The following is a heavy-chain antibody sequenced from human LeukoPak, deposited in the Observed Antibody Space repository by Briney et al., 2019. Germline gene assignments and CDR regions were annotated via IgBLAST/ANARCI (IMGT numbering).Heavy chain of an antibody. Sequence: GGSLRLSCAASGFTSSAYDMHWVRQITGGGLEWVSTSGTVGDTIYSDSVKGRFTISRENAKNSVHLQMNSLRVEDSAIYFCVRAAMPYIINGRRFDYWGQGTLVTVSS. J-gene: IGHJ4*02. CDR2: SGTVGDT. D-gene: IGHD2-2*01. CDR1: GFTSSAYD. CDR3: VRAAMPYIINGRRFDY. V-gene: IGHV3-13*04.